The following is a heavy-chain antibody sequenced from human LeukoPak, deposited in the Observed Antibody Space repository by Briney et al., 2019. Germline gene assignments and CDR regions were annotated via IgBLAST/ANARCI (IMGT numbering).Heavy chain of an antibody. CDR3: ARGPYYYGSGSYNYYYYMDV. D-gene: IGHD3-10*01. CDR2: INHSGST. V-gene: IGHV4-34*01. CDR1: GGSFSGYY. Sequence: PSETLSLTCAVYGGSFSGYYWSWIRQPPGKGLEWIGEINHSGSTNYNPSLKSRVTISVDTSKNQFSLKLSSVTAADTAVYYCARGPYYYGSGSYNYYYYMDVWGKGTTVTVSS. J-gene: IGHJ6*03.